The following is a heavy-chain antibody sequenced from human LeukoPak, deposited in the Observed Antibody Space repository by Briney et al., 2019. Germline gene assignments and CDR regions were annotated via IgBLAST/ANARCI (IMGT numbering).Heavy chain of an antibody. Sequence: PSETLSLTCTVSGGSISSGGYYWSWIRQPPGKGLEWIGYIYYSGSTNYNPSLKSRVTISVDTSKNQFSLKLFSVTAADTAVYYCARVDDQYDSSGDTQGRFHYYYYMDVWGKGTTVTVSS. CDR3: ARVDDQYDSSGDTQGRFHYYYYMDV. CDR1: GGSISSGGYY. CDR2: IYYSGST. D-gene: IGHD3-22*01. V-gene: IGHV4-61*08. J-gene: IGHJ6*03.